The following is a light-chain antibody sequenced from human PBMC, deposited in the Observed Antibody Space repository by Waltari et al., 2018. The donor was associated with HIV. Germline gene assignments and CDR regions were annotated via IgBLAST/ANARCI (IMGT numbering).Light chain of an antibody. CDR1: SSDVGGYNY. CDR2: EVS. CDR3: SSYTSSSAWV. Sequence: QSALTQPASVSGSPGQSITISCTGTSSDVGGYNYVCWYQQHPGKAPKLMIYEVSKRPSVGSNRFSGSKSDNTASLTISGLQAEDEADYDCSSYTSSSAWVFGGGTKLTVL. J-gene: IGLJ3*02. V-gene: IGLV2-14*01.